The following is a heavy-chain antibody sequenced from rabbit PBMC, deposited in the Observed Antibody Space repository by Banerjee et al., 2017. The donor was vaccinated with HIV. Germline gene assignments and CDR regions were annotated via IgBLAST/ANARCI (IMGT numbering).Heavy chain of an antibody. Sequence: QEQLEESGGGLVQPEGSLALTCKASGIDFSSSYWICWVRQAPGKGLEWITCISTSSGYTGYASWAKGRFTISKTSSTTVTLQMTSLTAADTATYFCARSVTDGPISSVYALYLWGQGTLVTVS. V-gene: IGHV1S45*01. CDR1: GIDFSSSYW. J-gene: IGHJ3*01. CDR2: ISTSSGYT. CDR3: ARSVTDGPISSVYALYL. D-gene: IGHD1-1*01.